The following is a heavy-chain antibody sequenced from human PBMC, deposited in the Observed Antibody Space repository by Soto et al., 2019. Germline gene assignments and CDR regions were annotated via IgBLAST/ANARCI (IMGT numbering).Heavy chain of an antibody. D-gene: IGHD2-15*01. CDR3: ARASCSGGSCYDGILNWFDP. Sequence: PSETLSLTCTVSGGSISSGGYYWSWIRQHPGKGLEWIGYIHYSGSTYYNPSLKSRVTMSVDTSKNQFSLKLSSVTAADTAVYYCARASCSGGSCYDGILNWFDPWGQGTLVTVSS. CDR1: GGSISSGGYY. J-gene: IGHJ5*02. V-gene: IGHV4-31*03. CDR2: IHYSGST.